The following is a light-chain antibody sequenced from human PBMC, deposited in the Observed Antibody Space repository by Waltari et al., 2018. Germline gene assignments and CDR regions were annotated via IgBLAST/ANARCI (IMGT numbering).Light chain of an antibody. J-gene: IGKJ4*01. V-gene: IGKV3-20*01. Sequence: CRASQTVRTTYLAWYQQKPGQAPTLLIYGASSRATRIPDRFSVSGSGTDFSLTISSLEPEDFAVYYCQQYDVSPLTFGGGTKVEIK. CDR1: QTVRTTY. CDR3: QQYDVSPLT. CDR2: GAS.